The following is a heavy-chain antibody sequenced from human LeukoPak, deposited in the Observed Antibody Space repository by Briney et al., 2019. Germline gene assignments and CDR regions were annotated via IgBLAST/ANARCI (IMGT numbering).Heavy chain of an antibody. CDR1: GSTFSSYA. CDR2: ISSNGGST. CDR3: VNLLEDSSGLDYYGMDV. V-gene: IGHV3-64D*06. Sequence: PGGSLRLSCSASGSTFSSYAMHWVRQAPGKGLEYVSAISSNGGSTYYADSVKGRFTISRDNSKNTLYLQMSSLRAEDTAVYYCVNLLEDSSGLDYYGMDVWGQGTTVTVSS. J-gene: IGHJ6*02. D-gene: IGHD6-19*01.